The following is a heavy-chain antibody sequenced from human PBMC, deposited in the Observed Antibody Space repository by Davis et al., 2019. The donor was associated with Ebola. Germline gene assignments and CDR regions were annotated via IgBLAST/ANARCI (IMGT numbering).Heavy chain of an antibody. CDR3: ASPHNSESSGHWG. V-gene: IGHV3-53*01. J-gene: IGHJ4*02. CDR1: GFTVSSYY. Sequence: GESLKISCAASGFTVSSYYMSWVRQAPGKGLEWVSVIYSGGSTYYADSVMGRFTISRDNAKNTLYLQMNSLRAEDTAVYYCASPHNSESSGHWGWGQGTLVTVSS. D-gene: IGHD1-26*01. CDR2: IYSGGST.